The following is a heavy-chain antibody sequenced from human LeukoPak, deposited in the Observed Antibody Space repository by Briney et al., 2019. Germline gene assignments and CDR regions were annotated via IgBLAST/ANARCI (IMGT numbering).Heavy chain of an antibody. Sequence: QAGGSLRLSCAASGFTFSSYAMSWVRQAPGKGLEWVSTVGGSGSSTYYADSVKGRFTISRDNSKNTLYLQMNSLRAEDTAVYYCAKDLYCSSTSCPATFDYWGQGTLVTVSS. J-gene: IGHJ4*02. CDR2: VGGSGSST. D-gene: IGHD2-2*01. CDR1: GFTFSSYA. V-gene: IGHV3-23*01. CDR3: AKDLYCSSTSCPATFDY.